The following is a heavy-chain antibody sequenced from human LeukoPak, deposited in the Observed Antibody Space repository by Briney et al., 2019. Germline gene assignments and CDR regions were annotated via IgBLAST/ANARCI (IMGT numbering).Heavy chain of an antibody. V-gene: IGHV3-48*01. CDR2: ISSSSGTM. J-gene: IGHJ4*02. CDR3: ARDLGNYDPWSYFPD. Sequence: PGGSLRLSCAASGFTFSNYNMNWVRQAPGKGLEWVSYISSSSGTMYYADSVRGRFTISRDNAKNSLYLQMNSLRVEDTAVYYCARDLGNYDPWSYFPDWGQGTLVTVSS. D-gene: IGHD2/OR15-2a*01. CDR1: GFTFSNYN.